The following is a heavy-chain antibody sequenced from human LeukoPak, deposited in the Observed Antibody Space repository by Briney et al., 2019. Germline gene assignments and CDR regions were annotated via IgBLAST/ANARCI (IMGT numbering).Heavy chain of an antibody. J-gene: IGHJ4*02. CDR3: VRDPDALDY. CDR1: GFXFSSYS. CDR2: IRRSGNPI. V-gene: IGHV3-48*02. Sequence: GGSLRLSCAASGFXFSSYSINWVLQAPGKGLEWVAYIRRSGNPIYYADSVKGRFTISRENAKNSLYLQMNSLRDEDTAVYYCVRDPDALDYWGPGTPVTVSS.